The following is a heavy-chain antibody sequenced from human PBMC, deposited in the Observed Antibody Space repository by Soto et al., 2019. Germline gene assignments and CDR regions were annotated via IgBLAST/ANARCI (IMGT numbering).Heavy chain of an antibody. CDR2: INPSDGRT. V-gene: IGHV1-46*01. CDR3: ARAREYSFGYNYFAP. CDR1: GYPFTSYH. D-gene: IGHD5-18*01. J-gene: IGHJ5*02. Sequence: GASVKVSCKASGYPFTSYHMHWVRQAPGQGLEWMGLINPSDGRTRYAQKFEGRDTMTSDTSTTIVYMELSSLRSEDTAVYYCARAREYSFGYNYFAPWGPGTLVTVSS.